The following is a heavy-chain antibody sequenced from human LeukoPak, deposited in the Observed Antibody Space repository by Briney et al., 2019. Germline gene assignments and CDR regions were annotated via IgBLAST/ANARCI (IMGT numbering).Heavy chain of an antibody. D-gene: IGHD5-24*01. Sequence: QSGGSLRLSCAASGFTFSIYWMTWVRQAPGKGLEWVSAISGSGGSTYYADSVKGRFTISRDNSKNTLYLQMNSLRAEDTAVYYCARDNSVRDEAWWFNPWGQGTLVTVSS. CDR2: ISGSGGST. CDR1: GFTFSIYW. CDR3: ARDNSVRDEAWWFNP. J-gene: IGHJ5*02. V-gene: IGHV3-23*01.